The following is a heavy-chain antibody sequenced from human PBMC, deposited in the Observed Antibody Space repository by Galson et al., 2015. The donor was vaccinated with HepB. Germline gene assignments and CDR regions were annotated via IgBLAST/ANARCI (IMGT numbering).Heavy chain of an antibody. CDR1: GFTFSGYT. V-gene: IGHV3-21*04. J-gene: IGHJ4*02. Sequence: SLRLSCAASGFTFSGYTMNWVRQAPGKGLEWVSSISSSSTYIYYADSVRGRFTVSRDNSKNTLYLQMNSLRAEDTAVYYCAKRSYYYDSSGSFDYWGQGTLVTVSS. D-gene: IGHD3-22*01. CDR3: AKRSYYYDSSGSFDY. CDR2: ISSSSTYI.